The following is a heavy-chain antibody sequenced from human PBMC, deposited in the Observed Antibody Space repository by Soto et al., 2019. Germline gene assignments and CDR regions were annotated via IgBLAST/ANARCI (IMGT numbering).Heavy chain of an antibody. J-gene: IGHJ6*02. CDR3: AREGRKSVVGGGMDV. Sequence: QVQLVQSGAEVKKPGASVKVSCKASGYTFTSYGISWVRQAPGQWPEWMGWISAYNGNTNYAQKLQGRVTMTTDTSTSTAYMELRSRRADDTAVYYCAREGRKSVVGGGMDVWGQGTTVTVSS. D-gene: IGHD2-2*01. CDR1: GYTFTSYG. V-gene: IGHV1-18*01. CDR2: ISAYNGNT.